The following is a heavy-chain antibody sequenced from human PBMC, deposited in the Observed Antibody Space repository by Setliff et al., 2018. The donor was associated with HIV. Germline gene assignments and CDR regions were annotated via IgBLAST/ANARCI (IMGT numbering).Heavy chain of an antibody. Sequence: SETLSLTCTVSGGSISSGSYYWGWIRQPPGKGLEWIGSIYYRGNTYHNPSLKSRVTMSVDTSKNQFSLKLSSVTAADTAVYYCARGPQYSHGGYYYYYHMDVWGKGTTVTVSS. V-gene: IGHV4-39*01. J-gene: IGHJ6*03. D-gene: IGHD4-4*01. CDR3: ARGPQYSHGGYYYYYHMDV. CDR1: GGSISSGSYY. CDR2: IYYRGNT.